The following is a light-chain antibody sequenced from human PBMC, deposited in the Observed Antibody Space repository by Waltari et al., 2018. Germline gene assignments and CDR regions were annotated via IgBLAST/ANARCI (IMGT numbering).Light chain of an antibody. Sequence: DIVMTPSPDSLAVSLGERATINCKSSQSVLYSSNNKNYLAWYQQKPGQPPKLLIYWASTRESGVPDRFSGSGSGTDFTLTISSLQAEDVAVYYCQQYYTSPQLTFGGGTKVEIK. CDR1: QSVLYSSNNKNY. J-gene: IGKJ4*01. CDR2: WAS. CDR3: QQYYTSPQLT. V-gene: IGKV4-1*01.